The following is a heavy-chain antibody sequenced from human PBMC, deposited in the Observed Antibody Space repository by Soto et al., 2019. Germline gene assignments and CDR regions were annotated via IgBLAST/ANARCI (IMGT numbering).Heavy chain of an antibody. CDR2: IYSGGNA. V-gene: IGHV3-53*04. D-gene: IGHD3-16*01. CDR1: GSIVSNNN. CDR3: ARSTTIGGACDL. Sequence: EVQLVESGGGLVQPGGSLRLSCVGSGSIVSNNNMAWVRQAPGKGMEWVSTIYSGGNANHADSVKGRFSISRDSPKNSLLLQMMSLRVADPALDYWARSTTIGGACDLWGQGTMVIVSP. J-gene: IGHJ3*01.